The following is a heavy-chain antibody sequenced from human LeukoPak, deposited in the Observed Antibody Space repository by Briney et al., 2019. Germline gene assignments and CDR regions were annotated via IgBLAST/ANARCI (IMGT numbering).Heavy chain of an antibody. Sequence: PGTSLRLSCAASGFTFSGYAMHWVRQAPGKGLEWVAVMSYDGSNKYYVDSVKGRFTVSRDNSKNTLYLQMNSLRAEDTAVYYCAKDISGGGLDYWGQGTLVTVST. CDR3: AKDISGGGLDY. CDR2: MSYDGSNK. D-gene: IGHD3-16*01. J-gene: IGHJ4*02. CDR1: GFTFSGYA. V-gene: IGHV3-30*18.